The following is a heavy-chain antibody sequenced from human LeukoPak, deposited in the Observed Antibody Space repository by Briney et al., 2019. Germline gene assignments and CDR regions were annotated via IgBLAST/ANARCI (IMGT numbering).Heavy chain of an antibody. D-gene: IGHD6-13*01. CDR3: ARDVGIAAAGGADP. CDR1: GGSNSSSSYY. Sequence: PSETLSLTCTVSGGSNSSSSYYWGWIRQPPGKGLEWIGSIYYSGSTYYNPSLKSRVTISVDTSKNQFSLKLSSVTAADTAVYYCARDVGIAAAGGADPWGQGTLVTVSS. J-gene: IGHJ5*02. CDR2: IYYSGST. V-gene: IGHV4-39*07.